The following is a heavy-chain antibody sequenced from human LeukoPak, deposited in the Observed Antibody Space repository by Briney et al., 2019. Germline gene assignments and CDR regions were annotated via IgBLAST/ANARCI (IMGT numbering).Heavy chain of an antibody. D-gene: IGHD2-2*02. J-gene: IGHJ5*02. CDR3: ARAVVVVPAAIGWFDP. V-gene: IGHV1-69*06. CDR2: IIPIFGTA. CDR1: VGTFSSCA. Sequence: GASVKVSCMASVGTFSSCAISWVRQAPGQGLEWMGGIIPIFGTANYAQKFQGRVTITADKSTSTAYIELSSLRSEDTAVYYCARAVVVVPAAIGWFDPWGQGTLVTVSS.